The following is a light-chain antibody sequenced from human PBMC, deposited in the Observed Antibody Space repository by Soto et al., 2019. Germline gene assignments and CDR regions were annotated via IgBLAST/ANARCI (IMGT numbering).Light chain of an antibody. V-gene: IGKV1-39*01. CDR3: QQSYNTPLT. CDR1: QTISDY. J-gene: IGKJ4*01. Sequence: DIQMTQSPSSLSASVGDRVTITCRASQTISDYLNWYQQKPGKAPKLLIYAVYSLQDGVPSRFSGSGSGTDFTLTISSLQPEDFAPHYCQQSYNTPLTFGGGTKVEIK. CDR2: AVY.